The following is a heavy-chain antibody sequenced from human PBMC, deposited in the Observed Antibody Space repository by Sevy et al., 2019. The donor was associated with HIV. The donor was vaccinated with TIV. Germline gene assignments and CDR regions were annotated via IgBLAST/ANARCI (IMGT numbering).Heavy chain of an antibody. J-gene: IGHJ3*02. V-gene: IGHV3-23*01. D-gene: IGHD3-22*01. CDR3: AGGRYDSSGSFDAFDI. Sequence: GGSLRLSCAASGFTFSSYAMNWVRQAPGKGLEWVSTIFGNGGVTYYAESVKGRFTISRDSSKKTLYLQMNSLRAEDTAVYYWAGGRYDSSGSFDAFDIWGQGTMVTVSS. CDR1: GFTFSSYA. CDR2: IFGNGGVT.